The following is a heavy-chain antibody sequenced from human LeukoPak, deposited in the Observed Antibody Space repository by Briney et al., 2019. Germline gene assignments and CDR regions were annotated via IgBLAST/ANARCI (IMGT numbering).Heavy chain of an antibody. CDR1: GFIFSNYS. Sequence: PGGSLRLSCAASGFIFSNYSMTWVRLAPGKGLEWVSSISSSSTYIYYADSLKGRFTISRDIAKNSLYLQMNSLRPEDTAVYYCAREAVFRGLRLRYFDYWGQGTLVTVSS. D-gene: IGHD3-10*01. CDR2: ISSSSTYI. V-gene: IGHV3-21*01. J-gene: IGHJ4*02. CDR3: AREAVFRGLRLRYFDY.